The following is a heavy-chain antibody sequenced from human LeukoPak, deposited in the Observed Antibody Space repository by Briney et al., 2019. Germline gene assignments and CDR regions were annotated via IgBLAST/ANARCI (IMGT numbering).Heavy chain of an antibody. J-gene: IGHJ4*02. V-gene: IGHV3-33*01. CDR2: IWYDGTNK. CDR3: ARPSGYFD. Sequence: GRSLRLSCAASGFSFTSYGMHWVRQAPGKGLEWVAVIWYDGTNKYYADSVKGRFTISRDNAKNSLYLQMNSLRAEDTAVYYCARPSGYFDWGQGTLVTVSS. D-gene: IGHD5-18*01. CDR1: GFSFTSYG.